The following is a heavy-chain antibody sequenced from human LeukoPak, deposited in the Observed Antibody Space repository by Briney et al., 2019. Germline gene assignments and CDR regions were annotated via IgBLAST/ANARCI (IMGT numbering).Heavy chain of an antibody. Sequence: ASVKVSCKASGYRFTDDYMHWVRQAPGQGLEFMGWINPDSGFTNYAQKFKGRVTMTRDTSISTAYLEVRSLTSDDTAVYYCAPTAEAYTSWWKVWGQGTLVTVSS. CDR3: APTAEAYTSWWKV. D-gene: IGHD3-16*01. J-gene: IGHJ4*02. V-gene: IGHV1-2*02. CDR1: GYRFTDDY. CDR2: INPDSGFT.